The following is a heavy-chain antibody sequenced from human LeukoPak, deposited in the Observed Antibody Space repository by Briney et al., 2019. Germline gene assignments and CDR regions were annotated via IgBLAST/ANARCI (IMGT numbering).Heavy chain of an antibody. Sequence: PGGSLRLSCAAPGFTFSSYSMNWVRQAPGKGLECISYINNGARKIDYADSVKGRFTISRDDAKNSLYLEMNTLRAEDTAVYYCVRGSGWFFGLWGQGSLVTVSS. CDR1: GFTFSSYS. J-gene: IGHJ4*02. CDR2: INNGARKI. CDR3: VRGSGWFFGL. D-gene: IGHD6-19*01. V-gene: IGHV3-48*01.